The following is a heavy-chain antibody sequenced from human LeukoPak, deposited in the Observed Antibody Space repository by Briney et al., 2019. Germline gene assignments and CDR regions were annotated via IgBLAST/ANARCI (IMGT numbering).Heavy chain of an antibody. CDR3: AKDLKATYYYDSSGSTPDAFDI. CDR1: RFTFSSYA. Sequence: GGSLRLSCAASRFTFSSYAMSWVCQAPGKGLEWVSAISGSGGSTYYADSVKGRFTISRDNSKNTLYLQKNSLRAEDTAVYYCAKDLKATYYYDSSGSTPDAFDIWGQGTMVTVSS. CDR2: ISGSGGST. D-gene: IGHD3-22*01. J-gene: IGHJ3*02. V-gene: IGHV3-23*01.